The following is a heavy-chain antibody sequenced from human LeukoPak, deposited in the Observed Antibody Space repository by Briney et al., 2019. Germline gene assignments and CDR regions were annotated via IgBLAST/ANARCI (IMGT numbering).Heavy chain of an antibody. D-gene: IGHD2-2*01. CDR3: ANHLACGSTTCPSFDS. V-gene: IGHV3-66*01. J-gene: IGHJ4*02. Sequence: GGSLRLSCAASGFTVSSNYMSWVRQAPGKGLEWVSFIYSGGSTYNADSVKGRFTISRDSSKNTLFLQMNSLRDEDTAVYYCANHLACGSTTCPSFDSWGQGTLVTVSS. CDR1: GFTVSSNY. CDR2: IYSGGST.